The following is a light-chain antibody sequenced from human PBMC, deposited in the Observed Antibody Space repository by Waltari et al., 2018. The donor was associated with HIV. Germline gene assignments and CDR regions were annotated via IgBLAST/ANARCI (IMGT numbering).Light chain of an antibody. J-gene: IGKJ2*03. CDR2: WAS. Sequence: DIVMTQSPDSLAVPLGESAPIHCQSGRSLLDSSNNKNYLAWYQKKPGQPPKLLVYWASTRESGVPDRFSGSGSGTYFTLTITSLQAEDVAVYYCQQYYSTPYSFGQGTKLEIK. V-gene: IGKV4-1*01. CDR3: QQYYSTPYS. CDR1: RSLLDSSNNKNY.